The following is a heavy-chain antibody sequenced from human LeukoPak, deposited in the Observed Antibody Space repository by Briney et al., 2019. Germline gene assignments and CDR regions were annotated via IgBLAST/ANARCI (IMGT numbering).Heavy chain of an antibody. Sequence: GGSLRLSCAASGFTFSSYSMNWVRQAPGKGLEWVSSISSSSSYIYYADSVKGRFTISRDNAENSLYLQMNSLRAEDTAVYYCGRTAWGPYCSGGSCYANYYMDVWGKGTTVTVSS. D-gene: IGHD2-15*01. V-gene: IGHV3-21*01. CDR1: GFTFSSYS. CDR2: ISSSSSYI. J-gene: IGHJ6*03. CDR3: GRTAWGPYCSGGSCYANYYMDV.